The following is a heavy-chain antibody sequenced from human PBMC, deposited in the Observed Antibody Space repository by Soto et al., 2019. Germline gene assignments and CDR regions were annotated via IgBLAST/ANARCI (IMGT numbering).Heavy chain of an antibody. CDR1: GDTFTDYY. CDR3: ARGGHVVVVTAALDY. V-gene: IGHV1-46*01. Sequence: QVQLMQSGAEVKKPGASVKVSCKASGDTFTDYYIHWVRQAPGQGLEWMGTVNPSGGHTTYAQHFLGRVTMTRDTSTSTLYMALTSLTSDDTAVYYCARGGHVVVVTAALDYWGQGPLVTVSS. D-gene: IGHD2-21*02. J-gene: IGHJ4*02. CDR2: VNPSGGHT.